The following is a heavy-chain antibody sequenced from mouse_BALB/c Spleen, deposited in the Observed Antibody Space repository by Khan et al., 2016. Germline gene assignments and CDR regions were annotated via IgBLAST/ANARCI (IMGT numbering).Heavy chain of an antibody. D-gene: IGHD1-1*01. Sequence: QIQLVQSGPELKKPGETVKISCKASGYTFTNYGMNWVKQAPGKGLKWMGWINTNTGEPTYAEEFKGRFAFSLETSASTAYLQINNLKNEDTATYFCAEDYYSSNWCDYWVQGTLVTVSA. CDR1: GYTFTNYG. V-gene: IGHV9-3*02. CDR2: INTNTGEP. J-gene: IGHJ3*01. CDR3: AEDYYSSNWCDY.